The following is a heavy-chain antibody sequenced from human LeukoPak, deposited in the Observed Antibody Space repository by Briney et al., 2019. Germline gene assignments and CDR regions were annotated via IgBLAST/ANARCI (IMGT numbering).Heavy chain of an antibody. J-gene: IGHJ4*02. Sequence: SQTLSLTCTVSGGSISSGSYYWSWIRQPAGKGLEWIGRIYTSGSTNYNPSLKSRVTISVDTSKNQFSLRLSSVTAADTAVYYCASVLGATGYLDSWGQGTLVTVSS. CDR1: GGSISSGSYY. CDR2: IYTSGST. D-gene: IGHD1-26*01. V-gene: IGHV4-61*02. CDR3: ASVLGATGYLDS.